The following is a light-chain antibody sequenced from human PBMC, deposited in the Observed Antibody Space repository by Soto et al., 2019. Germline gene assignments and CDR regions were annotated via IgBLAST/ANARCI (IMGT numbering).Light chain of an antibody. Sequence: DVVMTQPPLSLSVTPGQPASISCKSSQSLLHNGGETFVFWYLQKSGQSPQLLIYEVSNRFSGVPDRFSGSGSGTDFTLEISRVEAEDVGIYYCMQSTQLPPTFGQGTRLEIK. CDR1: QSLLHNGGETF. CDR2: EVS. J-gene: IGKJ5*01. V-gene: IGKV2D-29*02. CDR3: MQSTQLPPT.